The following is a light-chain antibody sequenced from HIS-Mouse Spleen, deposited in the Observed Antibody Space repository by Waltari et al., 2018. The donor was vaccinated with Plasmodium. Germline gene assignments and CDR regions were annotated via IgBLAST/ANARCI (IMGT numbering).Light chain of an antibody. CDR1: QSVSSY. V-gene: IGKV3-11*01. J-gene: IGKJ4*01. CDR3: QQRSNWPSLT. Sequence: ELVFTHSTATLSLSPGERATLSCRANQSVSSYLAWSQQKPGQPPRLLIYDASNRATGIPARFSGSGSETDFTLTISSLEPEDFAVDYCQQRSNWPSLTFGGGTKVEIK. CDR2: DAS.